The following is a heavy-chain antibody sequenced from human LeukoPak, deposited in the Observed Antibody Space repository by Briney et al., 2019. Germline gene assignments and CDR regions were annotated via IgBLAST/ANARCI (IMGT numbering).Heavy chain of an antibody. CDR2: INHSGNT. Sequence: SETLSLTCAVYGGSFSGYYWSWIRQVPGKGLEWIGDINHSGNTDYNPSLKSRVTMSVDTSKNQFSLTLSSVTAADTALYYCAKTPTALVRGGYYFDNWGRGTLVTVSS. CDR3: AKTPTALVRGGYYFDN. V-gene: IGHV4-34*01. CDR1: GGSFSGYY. J-gene: IGHJ4*02. D-gene: IGHD6-6*01.